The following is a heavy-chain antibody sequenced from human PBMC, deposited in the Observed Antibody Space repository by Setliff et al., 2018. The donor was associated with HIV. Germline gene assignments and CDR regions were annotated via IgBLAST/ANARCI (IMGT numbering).Heavy chain of an antibody. Sequence: GGSLRLSCAASGFTFNNYAMTWVRQAPGKGLEWVSGISGNGGSTHYADSVKGRVTISRDSTKKTLSLQMNSLRAEDTAVYYCAKGYFYDSGGYSPLFDYWGQGTLVTVSS. CDR2: ISGNGGST. V-gene: IGHV3-23*01. CDR1: GFTFNNYA. D-gene: IGHD3-22*01. CDR3: AKGYFYDSGGYSPLFDY. J-gene: IGHJ4*02.